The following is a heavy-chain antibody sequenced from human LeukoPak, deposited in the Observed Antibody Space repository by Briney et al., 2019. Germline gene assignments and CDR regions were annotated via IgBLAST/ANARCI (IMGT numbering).Heavy chain of an antibody. Sequence: SETLSLTCTVSGASISSNNYYWGWVRQPPGKGLEWIGNIYSSGNTYYNASLKSRVTIYIDTSKNQFSLNLSSVTAADTAVYYCARDVRASYGSGSYYSHNWFDPWGQGTLVTVSS. J-gene: IGHJ5*02. CDR2: IYSSGNT. D-gene: IGHD3-10*01. CDR1: GASISSNNYY. CDR3: ARDVRASYGSGSYYSHNWFDP. V-gene: IGHV4-39*07.